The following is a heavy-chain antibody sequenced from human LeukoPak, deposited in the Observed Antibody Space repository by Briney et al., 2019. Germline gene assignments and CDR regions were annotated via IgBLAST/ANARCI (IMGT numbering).Heavy chain of an antibody. CDR2: IIPIFGTA. CDR1: GYIFSNYG. V-gene: IGHV1-69*13. J-gene: IGHJ4*02. D-gene: IGHD3-10*01. CDR3: ARNRTNMVPGNDY. Sequence: SVKVSCTASGYIFSNYGISWVRQAPGQGLEWMGGIIPIFGTANYAQKFQGRVTITADESTSTAYMELSSLRSEDTAVYYCARNRTNMVPGNDYWGQGTLVTVSS.